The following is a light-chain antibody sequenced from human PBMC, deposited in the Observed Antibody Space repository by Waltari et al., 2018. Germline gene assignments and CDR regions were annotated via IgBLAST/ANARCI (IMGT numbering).Light chain of an antibody. CDR3: CSYAGSAISV. V-gene: IGLV2-23*02. CDR2: DVN. J-gene: IGLJ3*02. Sequence: QSALTQPATVSGSPGQSITLSCTGTSSDVGNYNLVSWYQQHPGKAPTLIIYDVNKRPSGVSSRFSGSKSGNTASLTISGLQAADEADYYCCSYAGSAISVFGGGTKLTVL. CDR1: SSDVGNYNL.